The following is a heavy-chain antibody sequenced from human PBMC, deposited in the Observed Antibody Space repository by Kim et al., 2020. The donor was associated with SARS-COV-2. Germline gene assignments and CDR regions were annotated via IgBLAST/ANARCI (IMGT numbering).Heavy chain of an antibody. CDR2: IRSKAYGGTT. CDR1: GFTFGDYA. V-gene: IGHV3-49*03. J-gene: IGHJ6*02. Sequence: GGSLRLSCTASGFTFGDYAMSWFRQAPGKGLEWVGFIRSKAYGGTTEYAASVKGRFTISRDDSKSIAYLQMNSLKTEDTAVYYCTREGVQLERWHYYGMDVWGQGTTVTVSS. D-gene: IGHD1-1*01. CDR3: TREGVQLERWHYYGMDV.